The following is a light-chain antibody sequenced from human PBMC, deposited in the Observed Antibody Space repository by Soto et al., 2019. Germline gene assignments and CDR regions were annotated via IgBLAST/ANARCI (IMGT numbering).Light chain of an antibody. CDR3: QQRSNWPPRLT. J-gene: IGKJ4*01. Sequence: EIVLTQSPATLSVSPGEGATLSCRASQSVSSNLAWYQQKPGQAPRLLIYGASSRATGIPVRFSGSGSGTEFTLTISSLEPEDFAVYYCQQRSNWPPRLTFGGGTKVDIK. CDR1: QSVSSN. V-gene: IGKV3-11*01. CDR2: GAS.